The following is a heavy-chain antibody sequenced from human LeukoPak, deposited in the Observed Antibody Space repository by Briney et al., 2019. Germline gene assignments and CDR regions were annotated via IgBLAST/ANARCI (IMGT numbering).Heavy chain of an antibody. CDR2: IIPIFGTA. Sequence: SVKVSCKASGGTFSSYAISWVRQAPGQGLEWMGGIIPIFGTANYAQKFQGRVTITADESTSTAYMELSSLRSEDTAVYYCARPRSERYYYDSSAPFDAWGQGTLVTVSS. D-gene: IGHD3-22*01. V-gene: IGHV1-69*13. CDR3: ARPRSERYYYDSSAPFDA. J-gene: IGHJ5*02. CDR1: GGTFSSYA.